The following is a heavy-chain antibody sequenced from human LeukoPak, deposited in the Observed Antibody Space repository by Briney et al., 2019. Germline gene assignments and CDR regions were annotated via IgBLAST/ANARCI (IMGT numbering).Heavy chain of an antibody. D-gene: IGHD5-12*01. CDR3: ARDRYSGYDGEFDY. Sequence: GASVKVSCKASGYTFTGYYMHWVRQAPGQGLEWMGWINPNSGGTNYAQKFQGRVTMTRDTSISTAYRELSRLRSDDTAVYYCARDRYSGYDGEFDYWGQGTLVTVSS. CDR1: GYTFTGYY. V-gene: IGHV1-2*02. J-gene: IGHJ4*02. CDR2: INPNSGGT.